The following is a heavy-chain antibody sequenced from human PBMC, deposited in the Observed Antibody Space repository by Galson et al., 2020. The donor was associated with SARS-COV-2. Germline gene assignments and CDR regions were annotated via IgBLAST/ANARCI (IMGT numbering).Heavy chain of an antibody. D-gene: IGHD2-8*02. CDR3: AREGEGGDIVLVVYARFDH. CDR2: IAHDGKEK. J-gene: IGHJ4*02. CDR1: GFTFSGYA. Sequence: GESLKISCEVSGFTFSGYAMHWVRQAPGKGLEWVAVIAHDGKEKYFAESVKGRFDISRDNSENTLYLQINSLRPEDTAMYYCAREGEGGDIVLVVYARFDHWGQGTRVTVSS. V-gene: IGHV3-30*09.